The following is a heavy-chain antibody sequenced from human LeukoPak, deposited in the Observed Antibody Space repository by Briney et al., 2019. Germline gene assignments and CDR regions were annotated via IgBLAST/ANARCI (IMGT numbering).Heavy chain of an antibody. Sequence: GGSLRLSCAASGFTFSSYGMHWVHQAPGKGLEWVAFIRYDGSNKYYADSVKGRFTISRDNSKNTLYLQMNSLRAEDTAVYYCAKTGTTGYWGQGTLVTVSS. D-gene: IGHD1-7*01. CDR2: IRYDGSNK. J-gene: IGHJ4*02. CDR1: GFTFSSYG. V-gene: IGHV3-30*02. CDR3: AKTGTTGY.